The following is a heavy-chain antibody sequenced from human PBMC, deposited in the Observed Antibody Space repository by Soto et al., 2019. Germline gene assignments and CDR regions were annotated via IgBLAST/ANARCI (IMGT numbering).Heavy chain of an antibody. CDR3: ARDDIAAAGAFDY. J-gene: IGHJ4*02. Sequence: QVQLVQSGAAVKKPGSSVKVSCKASGGTFSSYTISWVRQAPGQGLEWMGRIIPILGIANYAQKFQGRVTITADKSTSTAYMELSSLRSEDTAVYYCARDDIAAAGAFDYWGQGTLVTVSS. V-gene: IGHV1-69*08. D-gene: IGHD6-13*01. CDR2: IIPILGIA. CDR1: GGTFSSYT.